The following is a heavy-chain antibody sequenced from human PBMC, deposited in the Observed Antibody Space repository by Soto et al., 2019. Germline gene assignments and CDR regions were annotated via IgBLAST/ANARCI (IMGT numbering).Heavy chain of an antibody. J-gene: IGHJ2*01. Sequence: GGSLRLSCAASGFTFSDCAVNWVRQAPGKGLEWVSGISVSGSSTYYADSVKGRFTISRDNSNNTLYLQMNRLRGEDTAVYYCEKGQQNWKRLQFFDLWGRGTLVTVSS. CDR2: ISVSGSST. CDR1: GFTFSDCA. V-gene: IGHV3-23*01. D-gene: IGHD1-1*01. CDR3: EKGQQNWKRLQFFDL.